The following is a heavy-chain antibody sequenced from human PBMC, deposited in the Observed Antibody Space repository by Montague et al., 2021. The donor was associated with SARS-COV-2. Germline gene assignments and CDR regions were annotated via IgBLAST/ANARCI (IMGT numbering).Heavy chain of an antibody. CDR2: IDWDDDK. J-gene: IGHJ4*02. V-gene: IGHV2-70*01. D-gene: IGHD3-9*01. CDR3: ARTYYDILTGYYTYDY. CDR1: GFSLSTSGMC. Sequence: PALVKPTQTLTLTCTFSGFSLSTSGMCVSWIRQPPGKALEWHALIDWDDDKYYSTSLKTRLTISKDTSKNQVVLTMTNMDPVDTATSYCARTYYDILTGYYTYDYWGQGTLVTVSS.